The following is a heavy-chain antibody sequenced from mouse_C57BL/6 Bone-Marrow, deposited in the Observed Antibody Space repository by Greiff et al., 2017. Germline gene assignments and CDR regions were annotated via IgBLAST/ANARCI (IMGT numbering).Heavy chain of an antibody. Sequence: QVQLQQPGAELVKPGASVKLSCKASGYTFTSYWMQWVKQRPGQGLEWIGEIDPSDSYTNYNQKFKSKATLTVDTSSSTAYMQLSSLTSEDSAVYYCARGYFDYWGQGTTLTVSS. CDR2: IDPSDSYT. V-gene: IGHV1-50*01. J-gene: IGHJ2*01. CDR3: ARGYFDY. CDR1: GYTFTSYW.